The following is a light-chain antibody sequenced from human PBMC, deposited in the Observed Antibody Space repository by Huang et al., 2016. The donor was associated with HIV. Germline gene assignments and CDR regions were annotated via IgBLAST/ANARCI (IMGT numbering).Light chain of an antibody. CDR3: QQYYSTPPT. CDR2: WAS. CDR1: QSVLYSSNNKND. V-gene: IGKV4-1*01. J-gene: IGKJ4*01. Sequence: DIVMTQSPDSLAVSLGERATINCKSSQSVLYSSNNKNDLAWYQQKPGQPPKLPIYWASTRESGVPDRCSGSGSGTDFTLTISSLQAEDVAVYYCQQYYSTPPTFGGGTKVEIK.